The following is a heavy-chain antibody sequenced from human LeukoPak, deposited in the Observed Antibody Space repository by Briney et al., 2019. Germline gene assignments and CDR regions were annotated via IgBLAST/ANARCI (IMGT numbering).Heavy chain of an antibody. Sequence: GGSLRLSCAASGFTFSSYWMSWVRQAPGKGLEWVAKMKGSEEYYVDSVQGRFTISRDNAKNSVYLQMNSLSVDDTAVYYCTRRARYCSEGSCYSWFDPWGQGTLVTVSS. V-gene: IGHV3-7*01. D-gene: IGHD2-15*01. CDR1: GFTFSSYW. CDR2: MKGSEE. CDR3: TRRARYCSEGSCYSWFDP. J-gene: IGHJ5*02.